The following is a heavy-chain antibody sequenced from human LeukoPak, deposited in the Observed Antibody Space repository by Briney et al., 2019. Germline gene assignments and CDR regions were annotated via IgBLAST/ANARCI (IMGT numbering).Heavy chain of an antibody. CDR1: GFTFSNHA. J-gene: IGHJ4*02. V-gene: IGHV3-23*01. Sequence: GGSLRLSCAASGFTFSNHAMSWVRQAPGRGLQWVSVISGGGRTTEYADSVKGRFTVSRDNSVNTLSLHMDSLRVEDTAIYYCAKNVVFTRYFDSWGQGTLVTVSS. CDR2: ISGGGRTT. D-gene: IGHD2-21*01. CDR3: AKNVVFTRYFDS.